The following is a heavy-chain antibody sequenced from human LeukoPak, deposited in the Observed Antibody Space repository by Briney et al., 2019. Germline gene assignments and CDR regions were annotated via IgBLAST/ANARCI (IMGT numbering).Heavy chain of an antibody. CDR2: INPSSGGT. CDR3: ARARLPHKPPYFDY. CDR1: GYTFTGYY. V-gene: IGHV1-2*04. J-gene: IGHJ4*02. Sequence: ASVKVSCKASGYTFTGYYMHWVRQAPGQGLEWMGWINPSSGGTNYAQKFQGWVTMTRDTSISTAYMELSRLRSDDTAVYYCARARLPHKPPYFDYWGQGTLVTVSS. D-gene: IGHD5-12*01.